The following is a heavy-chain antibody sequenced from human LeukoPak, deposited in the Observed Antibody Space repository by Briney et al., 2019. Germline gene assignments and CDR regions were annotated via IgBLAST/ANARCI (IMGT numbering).Heavy chain of an antibody. Sequence: GGSLRLSCAASEFTFSSYWMHWVRQAPGKGLVWVSRINSDGSSTNYADSVKGRFTISRDSAKSTLYLQMNSLRAEDTAVYYCAKAWNFGKFDYWGQGTLVTVSS. CDR1: EFTFSSYW. CDR3: AKAWNFGKFDY. J-gene: IGHJ4*02. D-gene: IGHD1-7*01. V-gene: IGHV3-74*01. CDR2: INSDGSST.